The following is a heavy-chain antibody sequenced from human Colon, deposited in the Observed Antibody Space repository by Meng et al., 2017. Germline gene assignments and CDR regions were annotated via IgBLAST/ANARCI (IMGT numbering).Heavy chain of an antibody. CDR3: ARASYMVRGVIGY. D-gene: IGHD3-10*01. CDR2: IWYDVSNK. V-gene: IGHV3-33*01. Sequence: GESLKISCAASGFTFSSYGMHWVRQAPGKGLEWVAVIWYDVSNKYYADSVKGRFTISRDNSKNTLYLQMNSLRAEDTAVYYCARASYMVRGVIGYWGQGTLVTVSS. J-gene: IGHJ4*02. CDR1: GFTFSSYG.